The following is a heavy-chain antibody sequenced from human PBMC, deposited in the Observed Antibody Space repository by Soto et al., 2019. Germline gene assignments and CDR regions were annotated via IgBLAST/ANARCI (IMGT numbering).Heavy chain of an antibody. D-gene: IGHD4-17*01. CDR2: IIPNYETA. CDR1: GGSFNNYV. CDR3: ARYWNAGTLYGAFDI. Sequence: QVQLVQSGAEVRKPVSSVKVSCEASGGSFNNYVISWLRQAPGQGLKWMGGIIPNYETANYAQKFRGRLTITADRATNTAYMELNSLRPEDTATYYCARYWNAGTLYGAFDIWGQGTTVIVS. V-gene: IGHV1-69*06. J-gene: IGHJ3*02.